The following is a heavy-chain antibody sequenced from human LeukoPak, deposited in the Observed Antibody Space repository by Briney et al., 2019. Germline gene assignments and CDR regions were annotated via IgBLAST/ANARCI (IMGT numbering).Heavy chain of an antibody. D-gene: IGHD3-16*01. J-gene: IGHJ3*01. Sequence: ASVKVSCKPSGYIFTGHYLHWVRQAPGQGLEWMGWINPNSGDTNYAQKFQGKISMTADTSTSTANMELRRLRSDDTAVYYCAKGFDAADYYWGQGGFDFWGQGTKVIVSS. CDR2: INPNSGDT. V-gene: IGHV1-2*02. CDR3: AKGFDAADYYWGQGGFDF. CDR1: GYIFTGHY.